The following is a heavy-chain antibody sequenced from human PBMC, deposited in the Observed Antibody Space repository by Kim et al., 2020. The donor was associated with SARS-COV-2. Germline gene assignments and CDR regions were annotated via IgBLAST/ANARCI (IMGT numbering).Heavy chain of an antibody. V-gene: IGHV3-11*05. CDR2: IISSSSYT. CDR3: AREGNYKSFDY. CDR1: GFTFSDYY. D-gene: IGHD3-10*01. Sequence: GGSLRLSCAASGFTFSDYYMSWIRQSPGKGLEWIAYIISSSSYTNYADSVKGRFTISRDNAKNSLLLQMDSLRAEDTAVYYCAREGNYKSFDYWGHGTLV. J-gene: IGHJ4*01.